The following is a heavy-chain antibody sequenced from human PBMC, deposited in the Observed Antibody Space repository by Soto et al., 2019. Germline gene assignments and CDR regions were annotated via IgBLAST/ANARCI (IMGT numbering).Heavy chain of an antibody. V-gene: IGHV3-23*01. D-gene: IGHD4-17*01. CDR1: GFIFSTYA. J-gene: IGHJ3*02. CDR3: AHPRGYGVFDAVDI. Sequence: GGSLRLSCAASGFIFSTYAMNWVRQAPGEGLEWVSAISSSGGTTFYAESVRGRFAISRDNSVNTLFLQMSSLRTEDTAVYYCAHPRGYGVFDAVDIWGQGTMVTVSS. CDR2: ISSSGGTT.